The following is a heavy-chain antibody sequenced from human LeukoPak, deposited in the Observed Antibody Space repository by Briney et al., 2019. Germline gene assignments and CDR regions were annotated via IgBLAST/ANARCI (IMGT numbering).Heavy chain of an antibody. D-gene: IGHD2-21*02. J-gene: IGHJ4*02. V-gene: IGHV3-66*01. CDR3: ARDPRIVVVTTGDY. CDR1: GFTVSTNY. CDR2: IYSGGST. Sequence: RGSLRLSCAASGFTVSTNYMSWVRQAPGKGLEWVSVIYSGGSTFYADSVKGRFTISRDNSKNTVYLQMNSLRAEDTAVYYCARDPRIVVVTTGDYWGQGTLVTVSS.